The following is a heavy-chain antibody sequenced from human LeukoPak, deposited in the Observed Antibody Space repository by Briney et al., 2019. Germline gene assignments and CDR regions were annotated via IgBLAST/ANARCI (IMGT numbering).Heavy chain of an antibody. CDR2: IYYSGNT. Sequence: SETLSLTRTVSRGSISSYYWSWIRQPPGKGREWIGYIYYSGNTNYNPSLKSRVTISVDTSKNQFSLKLSSVTAADTAVYYCARDYYGSGSHEYDYWGQGTLVTVSS. CDR1: RGSISSYY. CDR3: ARDYYGSGSHEYDY. V-gene: IGHV4-59*01. J-gene: IGHJ4*02. D-gene: IGHD3-10*01.